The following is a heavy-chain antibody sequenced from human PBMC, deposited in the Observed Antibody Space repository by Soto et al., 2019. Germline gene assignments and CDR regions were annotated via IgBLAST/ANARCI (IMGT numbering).Heavy chain of an antibody. CDR3: ARDKSSYWFDP. CDR1: GGTFSSYG. Sequence: ASVKVSCKASGGTFSSYGISWVRQAPGQGLEWMGWISAYNGNTNYAQKLQGRVTMTTDTSTSTAYMELRSLRSDDTAVYYCARDKSSYWFDPWGQGTLVTVSS. V-gene: IGHV1-18*01. D-gene: IGHD6-6*01. J-gene: IGHJ5*02. CDR2: ISAYNGNT.